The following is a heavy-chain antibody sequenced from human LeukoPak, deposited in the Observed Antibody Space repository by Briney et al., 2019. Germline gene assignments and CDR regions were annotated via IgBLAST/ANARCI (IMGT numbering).Heavy chain of an antibody. CDR3: TTDPLGATMGF. CDR1: GFTFNNAW. CDR2: IKSKIGGGTT. V-gene: IGHV3-15*01. D-gene: IGHD5-24*01. Sequence: GGSLRLSCAASGFTFNNAWLSWVRQAPWKGLEWVGRIKSKIGGGTTDYGPPVKGRLTISRDDSKNTVYLNMNSLKREDTAVYYCTTDPLGATMGFWGQGTLVTVSS. J-gene: IGHJ4*02.